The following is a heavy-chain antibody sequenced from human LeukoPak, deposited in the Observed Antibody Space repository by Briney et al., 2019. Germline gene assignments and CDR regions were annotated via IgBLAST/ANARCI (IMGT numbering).Heavy chain of an antibody. CDR1: GSIFTTYW. V-gene: IGHV5-51*01. Sequence: KPGASLQISCKCSGSIFTTYWIGWVRQLPGKGLEWMGIIYPGDSDSRYSPSFQGQVTISADKTISTAYLQWSSLKASDTAMYYCARARYCSGGSCYAEYWGQGTLVTVSS. CDR2: IYPGDSDS. J-gene: IGHJ4*02. D-gene: IGHD2-15*01. CDR3: ARARYCSGGSCYAEY.